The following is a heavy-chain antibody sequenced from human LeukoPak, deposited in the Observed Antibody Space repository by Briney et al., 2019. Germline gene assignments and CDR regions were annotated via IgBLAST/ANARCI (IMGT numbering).Heavy chain of an antibody. CDR3: ARDGYDGAYYFDN. D-gene: IGHD5-12*01. CDR1: GFTFSSYA. V-gene: IGHV3-21*01. J-gene: IGHJ4*02. CDR2: VSSSSRFI. Sequence: PGGSLRLSCAASGFTFSSYAMHWVRQAPGKGLEWVSSVSSSSRFIYYAESMKGRFTISRDDAKSSVFLQMDSLRAEDTAVYYCARDGYDGAYYFDNWGQGTLVTVSS.